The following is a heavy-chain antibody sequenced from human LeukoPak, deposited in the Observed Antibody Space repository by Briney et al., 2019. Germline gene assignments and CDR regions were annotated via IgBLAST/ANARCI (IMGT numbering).Heavy chain of an antibody. CDR2: ISGRGGST. CDR1: GFTFSIYA. J-gene: IGHJ4*02. V-gene: IGHV3-23*01. D-gene: IGHD6-13*01. CDR3: ARAFSRSWFFLDY. Sequence: PGGSLRLSCAGSGFTFSIYAMTWVRQAPGKGLEWVSSISGRGGSTNYADSVKGRFTISRDNSKNTLYMQMNSLKVEDTAVYYCARAFSRSWFFLDYWGQGTLVTVSS.